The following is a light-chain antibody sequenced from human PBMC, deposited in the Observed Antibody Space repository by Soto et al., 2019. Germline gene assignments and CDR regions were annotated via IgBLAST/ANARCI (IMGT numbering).Light chain of an antibody. CDR2: DVS. J-gene: IGLJ1*01. Sequence: QSALTQPASVSGSPGQSITISCTGTSSDVAGYNFVSWYQQHPGKAPKLIIYDVSYRPSGVSSRFFGSKSGNTASLTISGLQAEDEADYYCKSYTSINTDVFGTGTKVTVL. V-gene: IGLV2-14*01. CDR1: SSDVAGYNF. CDR3: KSYTSINTDV.